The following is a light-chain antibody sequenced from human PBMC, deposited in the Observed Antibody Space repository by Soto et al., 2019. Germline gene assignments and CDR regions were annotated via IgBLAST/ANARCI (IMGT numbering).Light chain of an antibody. CDR3: AAWDDSLNRVV. CDR1: SSNIGGNS. J-gene: IGLJ2*01. Sequence: QSVLTQPPSASGTPGQRVTISCSGSSSNIGGNSVNWYQQLPGTAPKLLIYNNNQRPSGVPDRFSGSQSGTSASLAISGLQSEDEADYYCAAWDDSLNRVVFGGGTKLTVL. CDR2: NNN. V-gene: IGLV1-44*01.